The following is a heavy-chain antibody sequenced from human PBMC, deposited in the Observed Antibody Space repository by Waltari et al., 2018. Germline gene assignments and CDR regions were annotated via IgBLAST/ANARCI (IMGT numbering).Heavy chain of an antibody. CDR3: AKDPGIAAAGADY. CDR2: ISYDGSNK. D-gene: IGHD6-13*01. CDR1: GFPFCSYG. Sequence: QVQLVESGGGVVQPGRSLRLSCAASGFPFCSYGLHWVRQATGKGLEWVAVISYDGSNKYYADSVKGRFTISRDNSKNTLYLQMNSLRAEDTAVYYCAKDPGIAAAGADYWGQGTLVTVSS. J-gene: IGHJ4*02. V-gene: IGHV3-30*18.